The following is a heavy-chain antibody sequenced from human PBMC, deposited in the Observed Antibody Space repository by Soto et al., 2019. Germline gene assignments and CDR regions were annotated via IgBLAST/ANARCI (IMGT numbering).Heavy chain of an antibody. V-gene: IGHV4-34*01. CDR2: INHSGST. Sequence: SETLSLTYAVYVGSSRGYYGRWFCQPPGKGLEWIGEINHSGSTNYNPSLKSRVTISVDTSKNQFSLKLSSVTAADTAVYYCARGAAIAAASTGYFQHWGQGTLVTVS. D-gene: IGHD6-13*01. CDR1: VGSSRGYY. CDR3: ARGAAIAAASTGYFQH. J-gene: IGHJ1*01.